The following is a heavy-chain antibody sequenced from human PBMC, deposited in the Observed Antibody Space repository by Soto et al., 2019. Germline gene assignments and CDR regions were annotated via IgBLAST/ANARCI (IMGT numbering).Heavy chain of an antibody. CDR2: IYYSGST. CDR3: ASYSGYDGFLDY. D-gene: IGHD5-12*01. J-gene: IGHJ4*02. Sequence: SETLSLTCTVSGGSISSSSYYWGWIRQPPGKGLEWIGSIYYSGSTYYNPSLKSRVTISVDTSKNQFSLKLSSVTAADTAVYYCASYSGYDGFLDYWGQGTLVT. CDR1: GGSISSSSYY. V-gene: IGHV4-39*01.